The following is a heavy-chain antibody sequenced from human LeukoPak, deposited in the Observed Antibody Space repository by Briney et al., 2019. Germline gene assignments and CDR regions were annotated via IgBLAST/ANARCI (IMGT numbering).Heavy chain of an antibody. J-gene: IGHJ3*02. Sequence: GGSLRLSCAASGFTFSSYSMSWVRQAPGKGLEWVSDISSSSSPTYYADSVKGRFTISRDNSKNSLYLQMNSLRAEDAAVYYCARASTDRSWGAFDIWGQGTMVTVSS. CDR3: ARASTDRSWGAFDI. CDR1: GFTFSSYS. CDR2: ISSSSSPT. D-gene: IGHD3-16*01. V-gene: IGHV3-48*01.